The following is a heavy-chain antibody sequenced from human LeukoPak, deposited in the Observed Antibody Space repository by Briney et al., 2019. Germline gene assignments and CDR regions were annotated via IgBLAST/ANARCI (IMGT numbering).Heavy chain of an antibody. Sequence: GGSLRLSCAASGFTFSSYAMSWVRQAPGRGLEWVSNIRNSADTMYYADSVRGRFTISRDDAKNSLYLQMNSLRAEDTAVHYCARDQNWVFDSWGQGTLVTVSS. CDR1: GFTFSSYA. V-gene: IGHV3-48*01. D-gene: IGHD7-27*01. J-gene: IGHJ4*02. CDR2: IRNSADTM. CDR3: ARDQNWVFDS.